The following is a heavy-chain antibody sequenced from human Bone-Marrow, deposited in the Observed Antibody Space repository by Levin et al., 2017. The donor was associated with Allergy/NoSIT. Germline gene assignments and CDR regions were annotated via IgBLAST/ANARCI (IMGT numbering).Heavy chain of an antibody. CDR2: LNPNTGGT. CDR1: GFTFTIYD. V-gene: IGHV1-2*06. Sequence: ASVKVSCKASGFTFTIYDIQWVRQAPGQGLEWVGRLNPNTGGTDSAQKFVGRVTMTRDTSTTTAFMELTRLRPDDTAIYYCARETIAAPPYNWFDTWGQGALVTVSS. J-gene: IGHJ5*02. D-gene: IGHD6-13*01. CDR3: ARETIAAPPYNWFDT.